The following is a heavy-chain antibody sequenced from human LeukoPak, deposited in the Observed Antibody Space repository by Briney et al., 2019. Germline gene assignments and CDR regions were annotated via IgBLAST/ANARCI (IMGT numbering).Heavy chain of an antibody. Sequence: PSETRSLTCAVSGYSISSGYYWGWIRQPPGKGLEWIGSIYHSGSTYYNPSLKSRVTISVDTSKNQFSLKLSSVTAADTAVYYCARSEDTPVRDFGYWGQGTLVTVSS. CDR2: IYHSGST. J-gene: IGHJ4*02. D-gene: IGHD2-15*01. CDR3: ARSEDTPVRDFGY. CDR1: GYSISSGYY. V-gene: IGHV4-38-2*01.